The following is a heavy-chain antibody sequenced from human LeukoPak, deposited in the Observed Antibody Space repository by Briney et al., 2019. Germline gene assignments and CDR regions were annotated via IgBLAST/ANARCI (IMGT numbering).Heavy chain of an antibody. CDR1: GFTVSSNY. Sequence: GGSLRLSCAASGFTVSSNYMSWVRQAPGKGLEWVSVIYSGGSTYYADPVKGRFTISRDNSKNTLYLQMNSLRAEDTAVYYCARERAELLWFGEYYYYGMDVWGQGTTVAVSS. J-gene: IGHJ6*02. V-gene: IGHV3-53*01. CDR3: ARERAELLWFGEYYYYGMDV. D-gene: IGHD3-10*01. CDR2: IYSGGST.